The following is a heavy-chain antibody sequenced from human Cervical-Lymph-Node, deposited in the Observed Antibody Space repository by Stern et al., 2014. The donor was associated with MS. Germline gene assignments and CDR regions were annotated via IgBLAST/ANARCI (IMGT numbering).Heavy chain of an antibody. J-gene: IGHJ6*02. V-gene: IGHV1-58*01. CDR3: AAGYCGGDCYSDPTIYYYYGMDV. Sequence: QLVQSGPEVKKPGTSVKVSCKASGFTFTSSAVQWVRQARGQRLEWIGWIVVGSGNTNYAQKFQERVTITRDMSTSTAYMELSSLRSEDTAVYYCAAGYCGGDCYSDPTIYYYYGMDVWGQGTTVTVSS. CDR2: IVVGSGNT. D-gene: IGHD2-21*02. CDR1: GFTFTSSA.